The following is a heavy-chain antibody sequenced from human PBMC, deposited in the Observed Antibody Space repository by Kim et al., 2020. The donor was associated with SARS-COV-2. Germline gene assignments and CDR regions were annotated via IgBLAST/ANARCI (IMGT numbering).Heavy chain of an antibody. CDR3: ARDRATIRRDADAFD. CDR2: ISSSSSYI. Sequence: GGSLRLSCAASGFTFSSYRMNWVRQGPGKGLEWVSSISSSSSYIFYGDSVKGRFTISRDNAKNSLYLQMNSLRAEDTAVYYCARDRATIRRDADAFD. CDR1: GFTFSSYR. J-gene: IGHJ3*02. V-gene: IGHV3-21*01. D-gene: IGHD5-12*01.